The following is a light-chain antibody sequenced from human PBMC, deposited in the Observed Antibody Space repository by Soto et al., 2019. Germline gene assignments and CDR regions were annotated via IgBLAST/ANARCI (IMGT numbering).Light chain of an antibody. CDR3: QQSYSIPYT. CDR1: QTIRNF. V-gene: IGKV1-39*01. CDR2: AAS. J-gene: IGKJ2*01. Sequence: DIQMTQSPSSLSASVGDRVSITCRANQTIRNFLQWYQQKPGKVPKFLIYAASSLVDGVPSRFSGSGSGADFTLTISSIQPEDFATYYCQQSYSIPYTFGQGTKLEIK.